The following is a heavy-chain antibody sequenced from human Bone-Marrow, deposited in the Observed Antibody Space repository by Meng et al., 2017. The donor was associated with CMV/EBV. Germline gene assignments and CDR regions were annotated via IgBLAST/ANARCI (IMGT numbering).Heavy chain of an antibody. CDR1: GFTFSSYW. D-gene: IGHD2-2*02. V-gene: IGHV3-74*01. Sequence: GESLKISCAASGFTFSSYWMHWVRQAPGKGLVWVSRINSDGSSTSYADSVKGRFTISRDNAKNTLYLQMNSVRAEDTAVYYCARDPYWSSTSCYMGGSGWYYHYYGMDVWGQGTTVTVSS. CDR3: ARDPYWSSTSCYMGGSGWYYHYYGMDV. CDR2: INSDGSST. J-gene: IGHJ6*01.